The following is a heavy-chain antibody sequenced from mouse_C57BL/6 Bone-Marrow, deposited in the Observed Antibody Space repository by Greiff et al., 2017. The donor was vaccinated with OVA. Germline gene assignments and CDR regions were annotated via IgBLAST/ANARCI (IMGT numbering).Heavy chain of an antibody. CDR1: GYTFTSYW. CDR2: IDPSDSYT. D-gene: IGHD1-1*01. CDR3: ARFLITTVVEWYYFDY. Sequence: QVQLQQPGAELVMPGASVKLSCKASGYTFTSYWMHWVQQSPGQGLEWIGEIDPSDSYTNYNQKFKGKSTLTVDKSSSTDYMQLSSLTSEDSAVYYCARFLITTVVEWYYFDYWGQGTTLTVSS. V-gene: IGHV1-69*01. J-gene: IGHJ2*01.